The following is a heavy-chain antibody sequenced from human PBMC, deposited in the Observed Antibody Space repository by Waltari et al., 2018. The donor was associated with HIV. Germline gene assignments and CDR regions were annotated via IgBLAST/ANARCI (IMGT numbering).Heavy chain of an antibody. CDR3: AKVAMTAVTSYAIDI. Sequence: EVHLVESGGGLVHPGGSLRLSCAASGFKFEDYAMQWVRQAPGKGLEGVSGVSWNSETIGYADSVKGRFTISRDNAKNSLSLQMNSLRAEDTALYYCAKVAMTAVTSYAIDIWGQGTMVTVSS. CDR2: VSWNSETI. D-gene: IGHD4-17*01. CDR1: GFKFEDYA. J-gene: IGHJ3*02. V-gene: IGHV3-9*01.